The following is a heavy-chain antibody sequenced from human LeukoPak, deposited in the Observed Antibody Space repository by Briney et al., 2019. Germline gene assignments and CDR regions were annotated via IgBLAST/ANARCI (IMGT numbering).Heavy chain of an antibody. CDR1: GFTFSSYA. D-gene: IGHD1-26*01. V-gene: IGHV3-23*01. CDR2: ISGSGGST. CDR3: ANFIGARLYSGSKGGSFDI. Sequence: PGGSLRLSCAASGFTFSSYAMRWVRQAPGRGLEWVASISGSGGSTYYADSVKGRFTISRDNSKNTLYLQMNSLRAEDTAVYYCANFIGARLYSGSKGGSFDIWGQGTMVTVSS. J-gene: IGHJ3*02.